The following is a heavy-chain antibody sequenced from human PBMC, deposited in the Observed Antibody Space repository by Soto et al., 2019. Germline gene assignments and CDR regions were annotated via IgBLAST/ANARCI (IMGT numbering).Heavy chain of an antibody. J-gene: IGHJ3*02. Sequence: SETLSLTCAVYGGSYSGYYWSWIRQPPGKGLEWIGEINHSGSTNYNPSLKSRVTISVDTSKNQFSLKLSSVTAADTAVYYCARGYDFWAGDAFDIWGQGTMVTVSS. D-gene: IGHD3-3*01. V-gene: IGHV4-34*01. CDR2: INHSGST. CDR1: GGSYSGYY. CDR3: ARGYDFWAGDAFDI.